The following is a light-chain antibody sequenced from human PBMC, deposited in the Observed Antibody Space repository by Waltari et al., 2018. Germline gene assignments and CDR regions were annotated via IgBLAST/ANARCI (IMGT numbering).Light chain of an antibody. J-gene: IGLJ3*02. Sequence: QSALTQPASVSGSPGQSITISCTGIGSAVGGSDFVSWYQQHPGKAPKLIIFDVTNRPSGISNRFSASKSGNTASLTISGLQAEDECDYYCSSLTGRSTVLFGGGTQLTVL. CDR2: DVT. CDR3: SSLTGRSTVL. V-gene: IGLV2-14*01. CDR1: GSAVGGSDF.